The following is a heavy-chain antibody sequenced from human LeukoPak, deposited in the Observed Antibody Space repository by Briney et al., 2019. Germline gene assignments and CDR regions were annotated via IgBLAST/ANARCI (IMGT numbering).Heavy chain of an antibody. CDR3: ARARAAYSSSWYGPFDP. V-gene: IGHV3-30*03. J-gene: IGHJ5*02. CDR2: ISYDGSNK. D-gene: IGHD6-13*01. CDR1: GFTFSSYG. Sequence: PGRSLRLSCAASGFTFSSYGMHWVRQAPGKGLEWVAVISYDGSNKYYADSVKGRFTISRDNSKNTLYLQMNSLRAEDTAVYYCARARAAYSSSWYGPFDPWGQGTLVTVSS.